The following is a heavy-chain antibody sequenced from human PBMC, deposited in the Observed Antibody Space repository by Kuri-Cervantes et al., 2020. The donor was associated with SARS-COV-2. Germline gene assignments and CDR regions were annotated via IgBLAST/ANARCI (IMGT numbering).Heavy chain of an antibody. V-gene: IGHV1-8*01. D-gene: IGHD6-13*01. CDR3: ARGRPGAAGHLTPLNFDY. Sequence: ASVKVSCKASGYPFTSYDINWVRQATGQGPEWMGWINPNSGGTNYAQKLQGRVTMTTDTSTSTAYMELSRLRSDDTAVYYCARGRPGAAGHLTPLNFDYWGQGTLVTVSS. CDR1: GYPFTSYD. J-gene: IGHJ4*02. CDR2: INPNSGGT.